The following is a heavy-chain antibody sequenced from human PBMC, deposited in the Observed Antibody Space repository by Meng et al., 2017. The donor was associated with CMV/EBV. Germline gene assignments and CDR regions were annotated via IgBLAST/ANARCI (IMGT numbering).Heavy chain of an antibody. CDR1: AYTFTGYY. CDR2: INPNSGGT. V-gene: IGHV1-2*02. CDR3: ARVDCSSTSCYLRFDP. J-gene: IGHJ5*02. D-gene: IGHD2-2*01. Sequence: ASAKVSCKASAYTFTGYYMHWVRQAPGQGLEWMGWINPNSGGTNYAQKFQGRVTMTRDTSISTAYMELSRLRSDDTAVYYCARVDCSSTSCYLRFDPWGQGTLVTVSS.